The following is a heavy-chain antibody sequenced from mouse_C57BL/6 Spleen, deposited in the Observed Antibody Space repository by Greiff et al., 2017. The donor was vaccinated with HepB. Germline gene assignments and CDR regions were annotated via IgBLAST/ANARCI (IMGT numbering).Heavy chain of an antibody. CDR2: ISSGGSYT. Sequence: EVQRVESGGDLVKPGGSLKLSCAASGFTFSSYGMSWVRQTPDKRLEWVATISSGGSYTYYPDSVKGRFTISRDNAKNTLYLQMSSLKSEDTAMYYCARHDGSSLYAMDYWGQGTSVTVSS. CDR1: GFTFSSYG. D-gene: IGHD1-1*01. CDR3: ARHDGSSLYAMDY. V-gene: IGHV5-6*01. J-gene: IGHJ4*01.